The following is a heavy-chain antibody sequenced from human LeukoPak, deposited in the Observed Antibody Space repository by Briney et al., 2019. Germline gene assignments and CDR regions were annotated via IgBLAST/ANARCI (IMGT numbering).Heavy chain of an antibody. D-gene: IGHD3-10*01. CDR3: ARHYWFGSGSYEPLRY. CDR1: GGSISSNKYY. J-gene: IGHJ4*02. V-gene: IGHV4-39*01. CDR2: IYYSGST. Sequence: PSETLSLTCTVSGGSISSNKYYWGWIRQPPGKGLEWIASIYYSGSTYYNPSLKSRVTISIDTSKNHFSLKLNSVTAADTAVYYCARHYWFGSGSYEPLRYWGQGTLVTVSP.